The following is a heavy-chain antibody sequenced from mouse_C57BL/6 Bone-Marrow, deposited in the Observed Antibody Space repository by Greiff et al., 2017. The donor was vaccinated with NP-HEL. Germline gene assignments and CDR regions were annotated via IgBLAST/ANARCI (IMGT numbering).Heavy chain of an antibody. V-gene: IGHV1-69*01. CDR3: AREEFYYDYVLFAY. Sequence: VQLQQPGAELVMPGASVKLSCKASGYTFTSYWMHWVKQRPGQGLEWIGEIDPSDSYTTYNQKFKGKSTLTVDKSSSTAYMQLSSLTSEDSAVYYCAREEFYYDYVLFAYWGQGTLVTVSA. CDR2: IDPSDSYT. CDR1: GYTFTSYW. D-gene: IGHD2-4*01. J-gene: IGHJ3*01.